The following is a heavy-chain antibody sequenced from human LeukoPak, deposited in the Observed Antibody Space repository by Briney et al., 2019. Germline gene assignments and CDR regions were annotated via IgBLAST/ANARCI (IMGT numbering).Heavy chain of an antibody. CDR3: ARECARGIAVSDY. D-gene: IGHD6-19*01. Sequence: ASVKVSCKASGYTFTGYYMHWVRQAPGQGLEWMGWINPNSGGTNYAQKFQGRVTMTRDTSISTAYMELSRLRSDDTAVYYCARECARGIAVSDYWGQGTLVTVSS. CDR2: INPNSGGT. CDR1: GYTFTGYY. J-gene: IGHJ4*02. V-gene: IGHV1-2*02.